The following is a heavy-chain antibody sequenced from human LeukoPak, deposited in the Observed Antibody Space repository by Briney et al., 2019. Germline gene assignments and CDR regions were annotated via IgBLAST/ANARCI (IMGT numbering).Heavy chain of an antibody. CDR3: AKDDAWLRFGE. CDR1: RFTFSTYW. D-gene: IGHD3-10*01. V-gene: IGHV3-23*01. J-gene: IGHJ4*02. Sequence: PGGSLRLSCAASRFTFSTYWMHWVRQAPGKGLEWVSGISPSGDITYYADSVKGRFTISRDNSKNTLYLEVISLTAEDTAVYYCAKDDAWLRFGEWSQGTLVIVSS. CDR2: ISPSGDIT.